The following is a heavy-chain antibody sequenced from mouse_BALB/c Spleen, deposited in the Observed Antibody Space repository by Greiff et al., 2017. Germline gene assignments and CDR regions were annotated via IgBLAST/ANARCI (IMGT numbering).Heavy chain of an antibody. CDR3: ARRGDYGYAMDY. V-gene: IGHV2-6*02. CDR2: IWSDGST. D-gene: IGHD2-13*01. J-gene: IGHJ4*01. Sequence: QVQLQQSGPSLVQPSQSLSITCTVSGFSLTSYGVHWVRQPPGKGLEWLVVIWSDGSTTYNSALKSRLSISKDNSKSQVFLKMNSLQTDDTAMYYCARRGDYGYAMDYWGQGTSVTVSS. CDR1: GFSLTSYG.